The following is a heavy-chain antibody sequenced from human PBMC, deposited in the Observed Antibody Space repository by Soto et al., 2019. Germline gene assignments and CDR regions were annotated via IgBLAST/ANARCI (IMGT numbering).Heavy chain of an antibody. D-gene: IGHD2-15*01. Sequence: QVQLVESGGGVVQPGRSLRLSCAASGFTFSNYGMHWVRQAPDKGLEWVALIWYDGSNKYYADSVKGRFTISRDNSKNTLYLQMNSLRAEATAVYYCASGYCSGGTCYYYGMDVWGQGTTVTVSS. V-gene: IGHV3-33*01. CDR2: IWYDGSNK. J-gene: IGHJ6*02. CDR3: ASGYCSGGTCYYYGMDV. CDR1: GFTFSNYG.